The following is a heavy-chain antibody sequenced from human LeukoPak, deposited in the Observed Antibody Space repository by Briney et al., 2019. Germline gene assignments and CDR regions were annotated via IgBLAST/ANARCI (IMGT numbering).Heavy chain of an antibody. V-gene: IGHV4-59*01. Sequence: SETLSLTCTVSGGSISSYYWSWIRQPPGKGLEWIGYIYYSGSTNYNPSLKGRVTISVDTSKNQFSLKLSSVTAADTAVYYCARAPTKGGGSHYYGMDVWGQGTTVTVSS. CDR3: ARAPTKGGGSHYYGMDV. CDR2: IYYSGST. CDR1: GGSISSYY. D-gene: IGHD4-23*01. J-gene: IGHJ6*02.